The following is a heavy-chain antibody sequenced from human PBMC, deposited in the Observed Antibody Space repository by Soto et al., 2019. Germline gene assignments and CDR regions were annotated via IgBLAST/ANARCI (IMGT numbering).Heavy chain of an antibody. J-gene: IGHJ5*02. D-gene: IGHD3-10*01. CDR2: ISYDGSNK. CDR3: AKSIAWFREFLHSTGLDP. CDR1: GFTFSSYG. Sequence: QVQLVESGGGVVQPGRSLRLSCGASGFTFSSYGMHWVRQAPGKGLEWVAVISYDGSNKYYADSVKGRFTISRDNSKNTLSLQLNSLRAEDTAVSYCAKSIAWFREFLHSTGLDPWGQGTLVTVSS. V-gene: IGHV3-30*18.